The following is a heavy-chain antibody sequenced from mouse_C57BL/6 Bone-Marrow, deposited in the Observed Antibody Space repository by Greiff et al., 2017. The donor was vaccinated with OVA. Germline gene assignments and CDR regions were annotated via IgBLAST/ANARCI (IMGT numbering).Heavy chain of an antibody. Sequence: EVQLQESGPGLVKPSQSLSLTCSVTGYSITSGYYWNWLRQFPGNKLEWMGYISYDGSNNYNPSLKNRISITRDTSKNQFFLKLNSVTTEDTATDYCARRVGSSYFDYWGQGTTLTVSS. V-gene: IGHV3-6*01. D-gene: IGHD1-1*01. J-gene: IGHJ2*01. CDR3: ARRVGSSYFDY. CDR2: ISYDGSN. CDR1: GYSITSGYY.